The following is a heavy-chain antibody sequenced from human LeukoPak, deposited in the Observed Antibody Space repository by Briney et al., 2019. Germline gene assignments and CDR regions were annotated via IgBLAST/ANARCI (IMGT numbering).Heavy chain of an antibody. J-gene: IGHJ5*02. V-gene: IGHV3-23*01. CDR3: AKALCSGGSCYGVGWFDP. Sequence: GGSLRLSCAASGFTFSSYAMSWVRQAPGKGLEWVSAISGSGVSTYYADSVKGRFTISRDNSKTTLYLQMNSLRAEDTAVYYCAKALCSGGSCYGVGWFDPWGQGTLVTVSS. CDR1: GFTFSSYA. CDR2: ISGSGVST. D-gene: IGHD2-15*01.